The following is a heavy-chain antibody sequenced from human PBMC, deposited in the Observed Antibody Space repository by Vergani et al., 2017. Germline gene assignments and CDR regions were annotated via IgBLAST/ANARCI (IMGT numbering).Heavy chain of an antibody. Sequence: QVPLQQWGAGLLKPSETLSLTCAVYGGSFSGYFWSWLRQPPGKGLEWIGEVNHSGSTIYNPSLKSRVTILVDTSKNQFSLKLSYVTAAYTSVYYCARGKLVPYYYYYGMDVWGQGTTVTVSS. D-gene: IGHD6-13*01. CDR1: GGSFSGYF. CDR3: ARGKLVPYYYYYGMDV. V-gene: IGHV4-34*01. CDR2: VNHSGST. J-gene: IGHJ6*02.